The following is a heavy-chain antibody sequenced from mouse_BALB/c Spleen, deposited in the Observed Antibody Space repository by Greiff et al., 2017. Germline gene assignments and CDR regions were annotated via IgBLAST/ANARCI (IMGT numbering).Heavy chain of an antibody. CDR3: ARGARANCFDY. D-gene: IGHD3-1*01. CDR1: GYTFTSYT. CDR2: INPSSGYT. Sequence: QVQLKESGAELARPGASVKMSCKASGYTFTSYTMHWVKQRPGQGLEWIGYINPSSGYTNYNQKFKDKATLTADKSSSTAYMQLSSLTSEDSAVYYCARGARANCFDYWGQGTTLTVSS. J-gene: IGHJ2*01. V-gene: IGHV1-4*01.